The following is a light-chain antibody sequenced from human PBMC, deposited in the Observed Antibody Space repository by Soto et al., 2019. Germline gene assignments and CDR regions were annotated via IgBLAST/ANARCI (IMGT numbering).Light chain of an antibody. J-gene: IGKJ4*01. Sequence: DIQMTQSPSSLSACVGDRVTITCQASQDISNYLNWYQQKPGKAPKLLIYDASNLETGVPSRFSGSGSGTDFTFTISSLQPEDIATYYCQQYDNLLTLGGGTKVDIK. CDR3: QQYDNLLT. CDR2: DAS. CDR1: QDISNY. V-gene: IGKV1-33*01.